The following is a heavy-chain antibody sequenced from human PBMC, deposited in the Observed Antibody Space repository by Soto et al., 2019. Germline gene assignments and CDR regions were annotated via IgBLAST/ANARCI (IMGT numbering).Heavy chain of an antibody. J-gene: IGHJ4*02. CDR2: IYWDDDE. CDR3: ALDYYDSCSYHSLVWY. Sequence: QITLKESGPTLVKPTQTLTLTCTFSGFSLSTTGVGVGWIRQPPGKALEWLALIYWDDDERYSPSLKSRLTITKDTSKNQVVLTMANMDPVDTATYYCALDYYDSCSYHSLVWYWGQGTLVTVSS. D-gene: IGHD3-22*01. CDR1: GFSLSTTGVG. V-gene: IGHV2-5*02.